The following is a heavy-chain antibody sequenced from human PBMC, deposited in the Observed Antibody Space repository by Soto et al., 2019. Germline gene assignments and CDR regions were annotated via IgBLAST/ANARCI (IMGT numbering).Heavy chain of an antibody. V-gene: IGHV4-4*07. D-gene: IGHD3-22*01. CDR3: ARDPNYYDSSGYPNGLFDY. J-gene: IGHJ4*02. CDR1: GVSISSYS. CDR2: VYTSGST. Sequence: PXATLSLTCTVSGVSISSYSWSWIRQPSEKGLEWIGRVYTSGSTYSNPSLKSRVTMSVDTSKHQFSLNLSSVTAADTAVYYCARDPNYYDSSGYPNGLFDYWGQGALGTVSS.